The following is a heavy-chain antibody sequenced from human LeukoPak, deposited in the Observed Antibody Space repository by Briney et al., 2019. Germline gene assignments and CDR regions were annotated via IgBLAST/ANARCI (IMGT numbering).Heavy chain of an antibody. CDR3: ARQGSGSYFYYYYYMDV. Sequence: SETLSLTCAVYGGSFSGYYWSWIRQPPGKGLEWIGEINHSGSTNYNPSLKSRVTISVDTSKNQFSLKLSSVTAADTAVYYCARQGSGSYFYYYYYMDVWGKGTTVTVSS. J-gene: IGHJ6*03. CDR2: INHSGST. CDR1: GGSFSGYY. V-gene: IGHV4-34*01. D-gene: IGHD1-26*01.